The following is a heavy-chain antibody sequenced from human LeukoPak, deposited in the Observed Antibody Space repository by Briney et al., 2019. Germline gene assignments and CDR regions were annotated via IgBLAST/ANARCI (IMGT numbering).Heavy chain of an antibody. Sequence: PGGSLRLSCAASGFTFSGYWMSWVRQAPGKGLEWVANIKQDGSEKYYVDSVKGRFTISRDNAKNSLYLQMNSLRAEDTAVYYCARANVSWENFDYWGQGTLVTVSS. V-gene: IGHV3-7*01. CDR1: GFTFSGYW. D-gene: IGHD2-8*01. CDR2: IKQDGSEK. CDR3: ARANVSWENFDY. J-gene: IGHJ4*02.